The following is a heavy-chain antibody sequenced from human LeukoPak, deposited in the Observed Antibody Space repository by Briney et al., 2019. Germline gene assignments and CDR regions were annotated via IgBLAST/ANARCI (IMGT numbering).Heavy chain of an antibody. CDR3: ANVPSSDAYGYCSSTSCRSNFDY. D-gene: IGHD2-2*01. V-gene: IGHV3-23*01. Sequence: PGGSLRPSCAASGFTFSSYAMSWVRQAPGKGLEWVSAISGSGGSTYYADSVKGRFTISRDNSKNTLYLQMNSLRAEDTAVYYCANVPSSDAYGYCSSTSCRSNFDYWGQGTLVTVSS. CDR2: ISGSGGST. J-gene: IGHJ4*02. CDR1: GFTFSSYA.